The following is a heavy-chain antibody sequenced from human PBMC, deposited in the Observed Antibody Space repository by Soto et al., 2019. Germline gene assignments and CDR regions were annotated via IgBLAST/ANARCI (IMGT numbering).Heavy chain of an antibody. D-gene: IGHD6-19*01. CDR3: AKAQGVSSGYTDDH. CDR1: GFPFSNYA. V-gene: IGHV3-23*01. CDR2: ISGSGAST. Sequence: EVQLLESGGGLVQPGGSLRLSCAASGFPFSNYAMSWVRQAPGKGLQWVSAISGSGASTYYVDSVKGRFTISRDNSKNTLYLQMNSLRAEDTALYYCAKAQGVSSGYTDDHWGQGTLVTVSS. J-gene: IGHJ4*02.